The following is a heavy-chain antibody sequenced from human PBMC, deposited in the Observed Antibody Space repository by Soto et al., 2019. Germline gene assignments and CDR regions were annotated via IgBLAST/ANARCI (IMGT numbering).Heavy chain of an antibody. V-gene: IGHV4-59*01. Sequence: SETLSLTCTVSGGSISSYYWSWIRQPPGKGLEWIGYIYYSGSTNYNPSLKSRVTISVDTSKNQFSLKLSSVTAADTAVYYCARGDYDFWSGPQSLFDYWGQGTLVTVSS. CDR2: IYYSGST. CDR1: GGSISSYY. J-gene: IGHJ4*02. D-gene: IGHD3-3*01. CDR3: ARGDYDFWSGPQSLFDY.